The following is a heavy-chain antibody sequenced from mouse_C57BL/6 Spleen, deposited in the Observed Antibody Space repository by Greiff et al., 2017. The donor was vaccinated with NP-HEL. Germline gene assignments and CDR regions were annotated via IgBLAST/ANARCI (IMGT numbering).Heavy chain of an antibody. CDR2: ISPYYGDA. J-gene: IGHJ4*01. CDR1: GYTFTDYS. V-gene: IGHV1-67*01. D-gene: IGHD2-3*01. Sequence: QVQLQQSGPELVRPGVSVKISCKGSGYTFTDYSMHWVKQSHAQSLEWIGVISPYYGDASYNQKFKDKATMTVDKSSSTAYIELARLTSEDSAVYYCARGYMELYDGSPYYYAMDYWGQGTTVTVSS. CDR3: ARGYMELYDGSPYYYAMDY.